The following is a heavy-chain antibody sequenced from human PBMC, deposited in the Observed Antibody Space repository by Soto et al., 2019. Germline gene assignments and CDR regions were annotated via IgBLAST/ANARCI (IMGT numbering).Heavy chain of an antibody. J-gene: IGHJ6*02. CDR2: ISGSGGST. CDR3: AKDALIVGATTYYYYYYGMDV. CDR1: GFTFSSYA. V-gene: IGHV3-23*01. Sequence: EVQLLESGGGLVQPGGSLRLSCAASGFTFSSYAMSWVRQAPGKGLEWVSAISGSGGSTYYADSVKGRFTISRDNSKNTLYLQMNSLRAEDTAVYYCAKDALIVGATTYYYYYYGMDVWGQGTTVTVSS. D-gene: IGHD1-26*01.